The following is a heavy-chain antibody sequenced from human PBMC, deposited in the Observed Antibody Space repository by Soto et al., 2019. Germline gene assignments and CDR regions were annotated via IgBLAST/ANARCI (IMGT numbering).Heavy chain of an antibody. D-gene: IGHD1-26*01. V-gene: IGHV3-48*02. CDR2: ISSSSSTI. CDR3: IGDGGATDWFDP. CDR1: GFTFSTYS. J-gene: IGHJ5*02. Sequence: EVQLVESGGGLVQPGGSLRLSCAASGFTFSTYSMNWVRQAPGKGLEWVSYISSSSSTIYYADSVKGRFTISRDSAKNSLYLQMNSLRDEDTAVYYCIGDGGATDWFDPWGQGTLVTVSS.